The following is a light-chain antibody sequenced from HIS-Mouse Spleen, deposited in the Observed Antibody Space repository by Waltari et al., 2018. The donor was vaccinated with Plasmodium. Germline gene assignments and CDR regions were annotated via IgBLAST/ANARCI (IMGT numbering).Light chain of an antibody. V-gene: IGLV3-10*01. CDR2: EDS. Sequence: SYELTQPPSVSVSPGQTARITSSGDALHKQYAYWYQQKSGQAPVLVIYEDSKRPSGIPERFSGSSSGTMATLTISGAQVEDEADYYCYSTDSSGNHRVFGGGTKLTVL. J-gene: IGLJ3*02. CDR1: ALHKQY. CDR3: YSTDSSGNHRV.